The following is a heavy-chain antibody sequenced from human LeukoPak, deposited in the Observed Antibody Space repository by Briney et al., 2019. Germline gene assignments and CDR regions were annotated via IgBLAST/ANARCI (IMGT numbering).Heavy chain of an antibody. J-gene: IGHJ4*02. CDR2: ISGSGGST. CDR1: GFTFRSYA. Sequence: GGSLRLSCAASGFTFRSYAMSWVRQAPGKGLEWVSAISGSGGSTDYADSVKGRFTISRDNSKNTLDMQMNSLRAEDTAVYYCASYDSSGYYHYFDYWGQGTLVTVSS. D-gene: IGHD3-22*01. V-gene: IGHV3-23*01. CDR3: ASYDSSGYYHYFDY.